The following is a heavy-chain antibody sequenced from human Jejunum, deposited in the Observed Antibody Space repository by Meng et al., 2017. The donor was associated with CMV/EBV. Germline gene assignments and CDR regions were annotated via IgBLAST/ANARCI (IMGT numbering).Heavy chain of an antibody. CDR3: ARYGRVTGTDS. CDR1: GYTFTNFY. CDR2: INPKNGGT. Sequence: KASGYTFTNFYIHGVRQAPGQGPEWMGWINPKNGGTNYALDFLGRVTMTTDSFMSTVYMELSGLRSDDTALYYCARYGRVTGTDSWGQGTPVTVSS. V-gene: IGHV1-2*02. J-gene: IGHJ4*02. D-gene: IGHD1-20*01.